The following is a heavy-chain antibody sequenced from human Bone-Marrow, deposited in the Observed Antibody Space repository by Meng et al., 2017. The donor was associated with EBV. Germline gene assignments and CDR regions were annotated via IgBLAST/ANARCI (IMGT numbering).Heavy chain of an antibody. CDR3: ARDSSGDSRNFDP. CDR1: GYTFSTYA. Sequence: QARVVESGAEGKEPGASVKVSCKASGYTFSTYAIHWVRQAPGQRLEWMGWINVGNGDTKYSQKLQGRVTITRDTSASTAYMELRSLRSEDTAVYYCARDSSGDSRNFDPWGQGTLVTVSS. V-gene: IGHV1-3*01. D-gene: IGHD3-22*01. CDR2: INVGNGDT. J-gene: IGHJ5*02.